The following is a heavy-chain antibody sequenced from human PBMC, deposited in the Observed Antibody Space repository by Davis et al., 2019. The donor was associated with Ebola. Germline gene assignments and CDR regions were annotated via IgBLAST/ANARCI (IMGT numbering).Heavy chain of an antibody. D-gene: IGHD3-10*01. CDR3: ARDRGGMTPYYFDY. J-gene: IGHJ4*02. CDR2: IYYSGST. Sequence: MPSETLSLTCTVSGGSISSYYWSWIRQPPGKGLEWLGYIYYSGSTNYNPSLKSRVTLSVDTSKNQFSLKLSSVTAADTAVYYCARDRGGMTPYYFDYWGQGTLVTVSS. CDR1: GGSISSYY. V-gene: IGHV4-59*12.